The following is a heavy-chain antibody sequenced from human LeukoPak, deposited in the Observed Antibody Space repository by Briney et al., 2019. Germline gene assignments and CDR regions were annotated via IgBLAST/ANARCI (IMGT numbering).Heavy chain of an antibody. J-gene: IGHJ4*02. V-gene: IGHV3-30*02. CDR1: GFTFSSYG. D-gene: IGHD2-2*01. CDR3: AKDLDERGSIVVVPAAPFDY. Sequence: GGSLRLSCAASGFTFSSYGMHWVRQAPGKGLEWVAFIRYDGSNKYYADSVKGRFTISRDNSKNTLYLQMNSLRAEDTAVYYCAKDLDERGSIVVVPAAPFDYWGQGTLVTVSS. CDR2: IRYDGSNK.